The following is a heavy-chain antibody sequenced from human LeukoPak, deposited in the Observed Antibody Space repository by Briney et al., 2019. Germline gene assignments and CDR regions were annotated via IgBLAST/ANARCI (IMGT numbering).Heavy chain of an antibody. CDR1: VGSFSSYD. CDR3: ARVIMSSGWKRPANYFDY. CDR2: IIPIFGTA. V-gene: IGHV1-69*13. Sequence: SVNVSCKGSVGSFSSYDISWVRRPPAPGLEWMGGIIPIFGTANYAQKFQGRVTITADESTSTAYIELSSLRSEDTAVYYCARVIMSSGWKRPANYFDYWGQGTLVTVSS. J-gene: IGHJ4*02. D-gene: IGHD6-19*01.